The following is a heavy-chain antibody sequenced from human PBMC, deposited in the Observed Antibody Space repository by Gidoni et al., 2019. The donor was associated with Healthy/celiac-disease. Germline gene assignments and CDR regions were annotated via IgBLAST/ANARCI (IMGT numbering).Heavy chain of an antibody. Sequence: QVQLQESGPGLVKPSQTLSLTCTVPGGSISSGGYYWSWIRQHPGKGLEWIGYIYYSGSTYYNPSLKSRVTISVDTSKNQFSLKLSSVTAADTAVYYCARDTRGFGAIMDVWGQGTTVTVSS. CDR3: ARDTRGFGAIMDV. CDR1: GGSISSGGYY. J-gene: IGHJ6*02. V-gene: IGHV4-31*03. D-gene: IGHD3-3*01. CDR2: IYYSGST.